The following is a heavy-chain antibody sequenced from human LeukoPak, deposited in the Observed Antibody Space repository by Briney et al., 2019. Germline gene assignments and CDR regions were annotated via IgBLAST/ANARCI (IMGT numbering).Heavy chain of an antibody. J-gene: IGHJ3*02. D-gene: IGHD3-3*01. CDR2: ISSSSSCT. CDR1: GFTFSSYA. CDR3: ARERSGWDAFDI. V-gene: IGHV3-11*05. Sequence: GGSLRLSCAASGFTFSSYAMSWIRQAPGKGLEWVSYISSSSSCTNYADSVKGRFTISRDNAKNSLYLQMNSLRAEDTAVYYCARERSGWDAFDIWGQGTMVTVSS.